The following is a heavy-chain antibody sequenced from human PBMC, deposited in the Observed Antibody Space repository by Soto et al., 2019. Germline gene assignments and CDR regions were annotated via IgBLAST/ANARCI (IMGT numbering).Heavy chain of an antibody. CDR2: RLDSANT. J-gene: IGHJ4*02. V-gene: IGHV4-39*01. CDR1: GDSLSGSTYY. D-gene: IGHD2-21*01. Sequence: QLQLQESGPGLVKPSETLSLTCIVSGDSLSGSTYYWGWIRHPPGKGLQWVVSRLDSANTYYNPSLKSRVTISVDTSNNQFSLRLNSVTAAATAIYYCARHGPWSYVLWGQGTLVTVSS. CDR3: ARHGPWSYVL.